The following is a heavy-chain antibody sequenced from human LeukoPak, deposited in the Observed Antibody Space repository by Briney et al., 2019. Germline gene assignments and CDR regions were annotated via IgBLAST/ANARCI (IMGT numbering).Heavy chain of an antibody. Sequence: KPSETLSLTCTLSGGSIRSYYWSWIRQPPGKGLEWIGHIFYSGSTNYNPSLKSRVPVSVDTSKNQFSLELSSVTAADTAVYYCARAGGTKKELDYWGQGTLVTVSS. CDR1: GGSIRSYY. CDR3: ARAGGTKKELDY. CDR2: IFYSGST. J-gene: IGHJ4*02. D-gene: IGHD3-16*01. V-gene: IGHV4-59*01.